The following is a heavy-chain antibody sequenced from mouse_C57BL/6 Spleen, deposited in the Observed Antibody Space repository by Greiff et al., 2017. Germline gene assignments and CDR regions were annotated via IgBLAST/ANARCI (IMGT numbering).Heavy chain of an antibody. CDR2: IHPNSGST. CDR3: ARNYYGSSDWYFEV. CDR1: GYTFTSYW. D-gene: IGHD1-1*01. V-gene: IGHV1-64*01. J-gene: IGHJ1*03. Sequence: QVQLQQPGAELVKPGASVKLSCKASGYTFTSYWMHWVKQRPGQGLEWIGMIHPNSGSTNYNEKFKGKATLTVDKSSSTAYMQRSSLTSEDSAVCDCARNYYGSSDWYFEVWGTGTTVTVSS.